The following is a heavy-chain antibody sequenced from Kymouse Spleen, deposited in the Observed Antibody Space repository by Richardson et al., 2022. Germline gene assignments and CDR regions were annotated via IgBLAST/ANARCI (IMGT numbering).Heavy chain of an antibody. CDR2: IWYDGSNK. CDR3: ARDHGITMVRGVYGMDV. D-gene: IGHD3-10*01. J-gene: IGHJ6*02. Sequence: QVQLVESGGGVVQPGRSLRLSCAASGFTFSSYGMHWVRQAPGKGLEWVAVIWYDGSNKYYADSVKGRFTISRDNSKNTLYLQMNSLRAEDTAVYYCARDHGITMVRGVYGMDVWGQGTTVTVSS. V-gene: IGHV3-33*01. CDR1: GFTFSSYG.